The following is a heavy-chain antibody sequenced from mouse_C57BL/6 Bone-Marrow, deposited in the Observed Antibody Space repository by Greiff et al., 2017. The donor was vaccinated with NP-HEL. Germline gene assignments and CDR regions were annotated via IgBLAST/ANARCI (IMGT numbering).Heavy chain of an antibody. D-gene: IGHD2-2*01. CDR2: IDPSDSET. CDR3: ARWGYVSYWYFDV. V-gene: IGHV1-52*01. CDR1: GYTFTSYW. Sequence: QVQLQQPGAELVRPGSSVKLSCKASGYTFTSYWMHWVKQRPIQGLEWIGNIDPSDSETHSNQKFKDKATLTVDKSSSTAYMQLSSLTSEDSSVYYCARWGYVSYWYFDVWGTGATVTVSS. J-gene: IGHJ1*03.